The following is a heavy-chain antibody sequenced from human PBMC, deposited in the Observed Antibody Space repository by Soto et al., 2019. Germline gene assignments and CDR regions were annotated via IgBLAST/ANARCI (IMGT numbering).Heavy chain of an antibody. V-gene: IGHV5-51*01. CDR3: ASPAGASYSGSSYYYYGMDV. CDR1: GYSFTSYW. J-gene: IGHJ6*02. D-gene: IGHD1-26*01. CDR2: IYPGDSDT. Sequence: PGESLKISCKGSGYSFTSYWIGWVRQMPGKGLEWMGNIYPGDSDTRYSPSFQGQVTISADKSISTAYLQWSSLKASDTAMYYCASPAGASYSGSSYYYYGMDVWGQGTTVTVSS.